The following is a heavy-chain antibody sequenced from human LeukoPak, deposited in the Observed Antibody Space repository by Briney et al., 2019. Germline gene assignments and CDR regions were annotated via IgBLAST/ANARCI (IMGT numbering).Heavy chain of an antibody. CDR2: IKSKTDGGTP. Sequence: PGRSLGLSCAASAFTFSKAWMSWVSQAPGKWLEWVGCIKSKTDGGTPDYAAPVKRRFSISRDDSKNTQYLQMKSMKTEDTTVYSCTTTYYYGSGSFNWGQGTLVTVSS. CDR1: AFTFSKAW. CDR3: TTTYYYGSGSFN. J-gene: IGHJ4*02. V-gene: IGHV3-15*05. D-gene: IGHD3-10*01.